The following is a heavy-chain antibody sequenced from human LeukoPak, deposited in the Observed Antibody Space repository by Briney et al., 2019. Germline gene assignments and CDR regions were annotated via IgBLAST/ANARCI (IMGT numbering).Heavy chain of an antibody. CDR2: IIPIFGTA. CDR3: ARGWGPYYYYYGMDV. CDR1: GYTFTSYG. V-gene: IGHV1-69*13. D-gene: IGHD6-19*01. Sequence: ASVKVSCKASGYTFTSYGISWVRQAPGQGLEWMGGIIPIFGTANYAQKFQGRVTITADESTSTACMELSSLRSEDTAVYYCARGWGPYYYYYGMDVWGQGTTVTVSS. J-gene: IGHJ6*02.